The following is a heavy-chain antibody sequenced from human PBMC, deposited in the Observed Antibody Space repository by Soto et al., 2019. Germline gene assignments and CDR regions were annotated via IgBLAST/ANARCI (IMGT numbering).Heavy chain of an antibody. D-gene: IGHD6-19*01. V-gene: IGHV1-8*01. CDR2: MNPSTGNT. J-gene: IGHJ5*02. CDR1: GYTFTSYD. CDR3: ARGRIVVAGGFDP. Sequence: QVQLVQSGAEVKKPGASVKVSCKASGYTFTSYDIIWVRQATGQGLEWMGWMNPSTGNTDNAQKFQGRLTMTRNTSISTAYTELSSLRFEDTALYYCARGRIVVAGGFDPWGQGTLVTVSS.